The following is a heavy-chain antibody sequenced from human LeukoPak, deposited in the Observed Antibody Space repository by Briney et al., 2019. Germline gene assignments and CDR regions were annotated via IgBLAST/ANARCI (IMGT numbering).Heavy chain of an antibody. V-gene: IGHV3-7*03. Sequence: PGGSLRLSCAASGFTFSNAWMSWVRQAPGKGLERVANIKDDGSEKFYVDSVKGRFTFSRDNAKSSLYLQMNSLRAEDTAVYYCARRDTVITYTLDFWGQGTLVTVSS. CDR3: ARRDTVITYTLDF. D-gene: IGHD4-23*01. CDR2: IKDDGSEK. J-gene: IGHJ4*02. CDR1: GFTFSNAW.